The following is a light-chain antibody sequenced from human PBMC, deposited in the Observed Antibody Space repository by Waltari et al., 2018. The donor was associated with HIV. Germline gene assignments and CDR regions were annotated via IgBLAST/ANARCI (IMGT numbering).Light chain of an antibody. CDR2: AAN. CDR1: RTDLPTYDT. Sequence: QSALTQPASVSASLGQSITIPCITTRTDLPTYDTLSWYQHHPGTAHQRVIYAANVRPSGAPFRFSGSKSGNTASLIISDVQPEDEAHYYCSSYFSPGGLVFGGGTKLTVL. CDR3: SSYFSPGGLV. V-gene: IGLV2-14*01. J-gene: IGLJ3*02.